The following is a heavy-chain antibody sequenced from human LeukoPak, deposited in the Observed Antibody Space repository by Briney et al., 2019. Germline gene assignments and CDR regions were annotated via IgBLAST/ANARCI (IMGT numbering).Heavy chain of an antibody. CDR3: ASHEPQYYDILTGYYPPGN. D-gene: IGHD3-9*01. CDR2: IYYSGST. J-gene: IGHJ4*02. Sequence: SETLSLTCTVSGGSISSYYWSWIRQPPGKGLEWIGYIYYSGSTNYNPSLKSRVTISVDTSKNQFSLKLSSVTAADTAVYYCASHEPQYYDILTGYYPPGNWGQGTLVTVSS. CDR1: GGSISSYY. V-gene: IGHV4-59*01.